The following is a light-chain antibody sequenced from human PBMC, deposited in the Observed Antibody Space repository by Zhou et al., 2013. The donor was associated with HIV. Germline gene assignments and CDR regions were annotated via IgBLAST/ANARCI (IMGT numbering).Light chain of an antibody. V-gene: IGKV3-20*01. J-gene: IGKJ5*01. CDR2: GAS. CDR3: QQYGSSPRIT. CDR1: QSVSSSY. Sequence: EIVLTQSPGTLSLSPGERATLSCRASQSVSSSYLAWYQQKPGQAPRLLIYGASSRATGIPDWFSGSGSGTDFTLTISRLEPEDFAVYYCQQYGSSPRITLAKGTRLEIK.